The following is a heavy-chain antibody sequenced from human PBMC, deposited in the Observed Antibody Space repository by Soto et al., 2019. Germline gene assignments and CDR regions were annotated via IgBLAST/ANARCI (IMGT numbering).Heavy chain of an antibody. J-gene: IGHJ4*02. CDR2: ISGSGGST. D-gene: IGHD1-26*01. CDR1: GFTFSSYA. V-gene: IGHV3-23*01. CDR3: ARGRWELRVGPDY. Sequence: TGGSLRLSCAASGFTFSSYAMSWVRQAPGKGLEWVSAISGSGGSTYYADSVKGRFTISRDNSKNTLYLQMNSLRAEDTAVYYCARGRWELRVGPDYWGQGTLVTVSS.